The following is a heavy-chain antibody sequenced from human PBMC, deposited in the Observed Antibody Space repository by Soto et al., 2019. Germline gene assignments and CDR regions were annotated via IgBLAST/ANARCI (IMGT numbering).Heavy chain of an antibody. V-gene: IGHV1-69*12. J-gene: IGHJ4*02. CDR2: IIPIFGTA. CDR1: GGTFSSYA. D-gene: IGHD3-16*02. Sequence: QVQLVQSGAEVKKPGSSVKVSCKASGGTFSSYAISWVRQAPGQGLEWMGGIIPIFGTANYAQKFQGRVTITADESTSTAYRELSSLRSEDPAVYYCARAGLLSGGVIGSLLDYWGQGTLVTVSS. CDR3: ARAGLLSGGVIGSLLDY.